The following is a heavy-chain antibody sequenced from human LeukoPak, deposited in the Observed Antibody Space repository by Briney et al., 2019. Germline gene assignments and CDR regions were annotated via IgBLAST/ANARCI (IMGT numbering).Heavy chain of an antibody. V-gene: IGHV3-48*02. Sequence: QPGGSLRLSCAASGFTFSSYSMNWVRQAPGRGLEWVSYISSSSSTIYYADSVKGRFTISRDNAKNSLYLQMNSLRDEDTAVYYCARGCLNSDGLCWFDPWGQGTLVTVSS. CDR3: ARGCLNSDGLCWFDP. CDR2: ISSSSSTI. D-gene: IGHD1-7*01. CDR1: GFTFSSYS. J-gene: IGHJ5*02.